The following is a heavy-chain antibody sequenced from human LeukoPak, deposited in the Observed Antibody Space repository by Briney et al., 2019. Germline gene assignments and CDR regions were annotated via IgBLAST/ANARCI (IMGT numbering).Heavy chain of an antibody. CDR2: INPKSVGT. CDR1: GYTFSRYY. V-gene: IGHV1-2*06. Sequence: GASLKVSSAASGYTFSRYYIYCVCEAPGHGLEWRGRINPKSVGTNYAQKFQGRVTMTRDTSISTAYMELSRLRSDDTAVYYCARSKPVEMATIDYWGQGTLVTVSS. CDR3: ARSKPVEMATIDY. D-gene: IGHD5-24*01. J-gene: IGHJ4*02.